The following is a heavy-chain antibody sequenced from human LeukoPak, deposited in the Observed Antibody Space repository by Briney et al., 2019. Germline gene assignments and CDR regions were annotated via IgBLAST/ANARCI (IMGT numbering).Heavy chain of an antibody. J-gene: IGHJ4*02. V-gene: IGHV3-30-3*01. Sequence: PGRSLRLSCAASGFTFSSYAMHWVRQAPGKGLEWVAVISYDGSNKYYADSVKGRFTISRDNSKNTLYLQMNSLRAEDTAVYYCANAPPRAHYYDSSGYYGRSDYWGQGTLVTVSS. D-gene: IGHD3-22*01. CDR3: ANAPPRAHYYDSSGYYGRSDY. CDR1: GFTFSSYA. CDR2: ISYDGSNK.